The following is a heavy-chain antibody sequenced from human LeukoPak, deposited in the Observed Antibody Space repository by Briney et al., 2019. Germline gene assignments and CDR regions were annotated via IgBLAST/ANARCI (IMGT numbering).Heavy chain of an antibody. CDR2: INPNSGDT. D-gene: IGHD5-12*01. CDR1: GYTFTGYY. J-gene: IGHJ4*02. V-gene: IGHV1-2*02. CDR3: ARKGYGDYELHY. Sequence: ASVTVSCTASGYTFTGYYIHWVRQAPGQGLEWMGWINPNSGDTKDAQKFQGRVTMTRDTSINTAYMELSRLISDDTAVYYCARKGYGDYELHYWGQGTLVTVSP.